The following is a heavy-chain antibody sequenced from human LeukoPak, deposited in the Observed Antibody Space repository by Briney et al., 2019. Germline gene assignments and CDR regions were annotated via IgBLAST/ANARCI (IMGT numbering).Heavy chain of an antibody. CDR1: GYTFTGYY. J-gene: IGHJ4*02. D-gene: IGHD1-26*01. CDR3: ARVSGSYLYYFDY. CDR2: INPNSGGT. V-gene: IGHV1-2*02. Sequence: ASVKVSCKASGYTFTGYYMHWVRQAPGQGLEWMGWINPNSGGTNYAQKFQGRVTMTRDTSISTAYMELSRLRSDDTAVYYCARVSGSYLYYFDYWGQGTLVTVPS.